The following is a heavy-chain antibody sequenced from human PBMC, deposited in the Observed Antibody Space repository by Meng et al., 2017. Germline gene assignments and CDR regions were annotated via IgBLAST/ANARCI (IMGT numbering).Heavy chain of an antibody. J-gene: IGHJ4*02. V-gene: IGHV4-4*02. D-gene: IGHD3-10*01. Sequence: QGQLQESGPGLVKPSGILSLTCAVSGGSISSSNWWSWVRQPPGKGLEWIGEIYHSGSTNYNPSLKSRVTISVDKSKNQFSLKLSSVTAADTAVYYCARSMVRGVIIYTRTYYFDYWGQGTLVTVSS. CDR2: IYHSGST. CDR1: GGSISSSNW. CDR3: ARSMVRGVIIYTRTYYFDY.